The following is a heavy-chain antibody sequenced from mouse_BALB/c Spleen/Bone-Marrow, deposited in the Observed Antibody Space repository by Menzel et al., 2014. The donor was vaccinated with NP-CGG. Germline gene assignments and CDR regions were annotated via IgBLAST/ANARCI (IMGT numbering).Heavy chain of an antibody. Sequence: VQLQESGPELAKPGASVKISCKASGYAFSSSWMNWVKQRPGQGLEWIGRIYPGDGDTNYNGKFKGKATLTADKSSSTAYMQLSSLTSVDSAVYFCVRGGNYRFDYWGQGTTLTVSS. V-gene: IGHV1-82*01. CDR3: VRGGNYRFDY. J-gene: IGHJ2*01. CDR2: IYPGDGDT. D-gene: IGHD2-1*01. CDR1: GYAFSSSW.